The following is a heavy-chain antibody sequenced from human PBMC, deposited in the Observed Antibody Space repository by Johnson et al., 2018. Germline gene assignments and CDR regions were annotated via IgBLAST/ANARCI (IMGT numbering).Heavy chain of an antibody. Sequence: QVRLVQSGGGVVQPGRSLRLSCAASGFTFSSYGMHWVRQAPGKGLEWVAVISYDGSNKYSADSVKGRFTISRDNSKNMLYLQMNSLRAEETAVYYCAKRWLGYIQHWGQGTLVTVSS. CDR3: AKRWLGYIQH. CDR1: GFTFSSYG. V-gene: IGHV3-30*18. J-gene: IGHJ1*01. D-gene: IGHD2-15*01. CDR2: ISYDGSNK.